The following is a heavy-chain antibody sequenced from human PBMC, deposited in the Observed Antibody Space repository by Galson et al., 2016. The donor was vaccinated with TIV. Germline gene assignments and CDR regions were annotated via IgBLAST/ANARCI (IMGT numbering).Heavy chain of an antibody. CDR1: GFTFSIFA. J-gene: IGHJ6*02. CDR3: TKVPSSGFSYYYGLDV. Sequence: SLRLSCAASGFTFSIFAMTWVRQALGMGLEWVSAISGGGGSTYYADSVKGRFTISRDNSKNTLFLQMNSLRAEDTAVYYCTKVPSSGFSYYYGLDVWGQGPTVNVSS. CDR2: ISGGGGST. V-gene: IGHV3-23*01. D-gene: IGHD3-22*01.